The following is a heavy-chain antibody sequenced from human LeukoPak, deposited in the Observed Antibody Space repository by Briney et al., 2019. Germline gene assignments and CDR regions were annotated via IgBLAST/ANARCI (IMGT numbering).Heavy chain of an antibody. CDR3: ARVDSSSWYTSLYAFDI. D-gene: IGHD6-13*01. CDR1: GYTFTSYY. J-gene: IGHJ3*02. CDR2: INPSGGST. Sequence: ASVKVSCKASGYTFTSYYMHWVRQAPGQGLEWMGIINPSGGSTSYAQKFQGRVTMTRDTSTSTVYMEVSSLRSEDTAVYYCARVDSSSWYTSLYAFDIWGQGTMVTVSS. V-gene: IGHV1-46*01.